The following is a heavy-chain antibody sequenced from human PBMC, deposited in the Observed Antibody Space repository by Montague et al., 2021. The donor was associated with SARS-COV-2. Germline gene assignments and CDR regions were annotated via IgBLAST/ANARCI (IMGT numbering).Heavy chain of an antibody. Sequence: SLRLSCAASGFTFTDYYMSWIRQAPGKGLEWVSYISSRGSNTYYADSVKGRFTISRDNAKNSLYLQMNSLRAEDTAVYYCARVRHSYCYLSALDILGQGTMVTVSS. V-gene: IGHV3-11*01. J-gene: IGHJ3*02. CDR3: ARVRHSYCYLSALDI. CDR1: GFTFTDYY. CDR2: ISSRGSNT. D-gene: IGHD5-18*01.